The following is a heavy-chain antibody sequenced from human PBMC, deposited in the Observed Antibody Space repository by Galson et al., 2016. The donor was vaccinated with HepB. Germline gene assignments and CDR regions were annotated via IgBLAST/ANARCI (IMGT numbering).Heavy chain of an antibody. CDR3: ARDDDTRSHFSLLQH. D-gene: IGHD3-22*01. CDR1: GFTLRNYG. V-gene: IGHV3-33*01. J-gene: IGHJ1*01. CDR2: TWAGDRDKT. Sequence: SLRLSCATSGFTLRNYGIHWVRQAPGKGLEWVAVTWAGDRDKTNYAETVKGRFTASRDNSHNTVYLHMSSLRAEDKAVYYCARDDDTRSHFSLLQHWGQGTLVSVSS.